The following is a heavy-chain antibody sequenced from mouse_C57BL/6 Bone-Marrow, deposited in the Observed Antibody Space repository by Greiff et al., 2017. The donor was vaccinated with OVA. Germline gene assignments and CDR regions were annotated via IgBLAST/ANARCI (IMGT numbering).Heavy chain of an antibody. Sequence: VQLQESGAELVRPGTSVKVSCKASGYAFTNYLIEWVKQRPGQGLEWIGVINPGSGGTNYNEKFKGKATLTADKSSSTAYMQLSSLTSEDSAVYVCARSSGLYYFDYWGQGTTLTVSS. V-gene: IGHV1-54*01. J-gene: IGHJ2*01. CDR2: INPGSGGT. CDR3: ARSSGLYYFDY. CDR1: GYAFTNYL.